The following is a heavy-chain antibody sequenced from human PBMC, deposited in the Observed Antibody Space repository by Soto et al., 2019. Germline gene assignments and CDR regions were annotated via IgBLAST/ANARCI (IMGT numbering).Heavy chain of an antibody. Sequence: SETLSVTCTVSGGSISSGGYYWSWIRQHPGKGLEWIGYIYYSGSTYYNPSLKSRVTMSVDTSQNQFSLRLISVTAADTAMYFCVRIRYQLPSSVLWLDPWGQGTAVTVSS. CDR3: VRIRYQLPSSVLWLDP. J-gene: IGHJ5*02. CDR1: GGSISSGGYY. D-gene: IGHD3-16*01. V-gene: IGHV4-31*03. CDR2: IYYSGST.